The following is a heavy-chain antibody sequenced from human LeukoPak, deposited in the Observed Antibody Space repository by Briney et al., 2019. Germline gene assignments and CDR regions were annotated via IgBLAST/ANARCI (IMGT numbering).Heavy chain of an antibody. Sequence: PGGSLRLSCAASGFTFSGYWMYWVRQAPGKGLVWVSLINSDGNSTNYADSVKGRFTISRDNAKNTLYLQVNSLRADDTAVYYCARHLGTYSDHWGQGTLVTVSS. D-gene: IGHD7-27*01. J-gene: IGHJ4*02. V-gene: IGHV3-74*01. CDR3: ARHLGTYSDH. CDR1: GFTFSGYW. CDR2: INSDGNST.